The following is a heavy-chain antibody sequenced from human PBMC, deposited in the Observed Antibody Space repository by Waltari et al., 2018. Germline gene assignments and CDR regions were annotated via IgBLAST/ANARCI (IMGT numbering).Heavy chain of an antibody. CDR2: IYHSGST. V-gene: IGHV4-4*02. J-gene: IGHJ6*02. CDR3: ARTRGYSYGIYYYYYYGMDV. CDR1: GGSINSSNW. D-gene: IGHD5-18*01. Sequence: QVQLQESGPGLVKPSGTLSLTCAVSGGSINSSNWWSWVRKPPGKGLEWIGEIYHSGSTNYNPSLKSRVTISVDKSKNQFSLKMNSVNAADTAVYYCARTRGYSYGIYYYYYYGMDVWGQGTTVTVSS.